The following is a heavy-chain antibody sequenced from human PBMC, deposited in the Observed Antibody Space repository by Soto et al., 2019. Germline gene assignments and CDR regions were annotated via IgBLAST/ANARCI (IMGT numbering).Heavy chain of an antibody. J-gene: IGHJ5*02. CDR3: ATERPVGATNRNWFDP. Sequence: SETLSLTCDVYVGSFSGYYWSWIRQPPGKGLEWIGEINHSGSTNYNPSLKSRVTISVDTSKNQFSLKLSSVTAADTAVYYCATERPVGATNRNWFDPWDQGTLVTVSS. V-gene: IGHV4-34*01. CDR1: VGSFSGYY. CDR2: INHSGST. D-gene: IGHD1-26*01.